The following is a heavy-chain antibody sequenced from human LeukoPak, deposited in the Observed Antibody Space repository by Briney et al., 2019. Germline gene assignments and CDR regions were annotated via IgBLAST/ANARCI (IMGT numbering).Heavy chain of an antibody. CDR1: GFTFSSHW. J-gene: IGHJ4*02. D-gene: IGHD6-25*01. V-gene: IGHV3-7*01. CDR2: IKQDGSEK. CDR3: VKTGQRDY. Sequence: PGGSLRLSCAASGFTFSSHWMSWVRQAPGKGLEWVANIKQDGSEKYYVDSVKGRFTISRDNAENSLYLQMDSLRGEDTAVYYCVKTGQRDYWGQGTLVTVSS.